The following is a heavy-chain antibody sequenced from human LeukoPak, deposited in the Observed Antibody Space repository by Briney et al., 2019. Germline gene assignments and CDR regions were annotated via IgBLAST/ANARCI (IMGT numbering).Heavy chain of an antibody. CDR3: ARHYDFWSGYYYGMDV. Sequence: GGSLRLSCAASGFTFSSYAMSWVRQAPGKGLEWVSYISSSGSTIYYADSVKGRFTISRDNAKNSLYLQMNSLRAEDTAVYYCARHYDFWSGYYYGMDVWGQGTTVTVSS. CDR1: GFTFSSYA. V-gene: IGHV3-48*04. D-gene: IGHD3-3*01. J-gene: IGHJ6*02. CDR2: ISSSGSTI.